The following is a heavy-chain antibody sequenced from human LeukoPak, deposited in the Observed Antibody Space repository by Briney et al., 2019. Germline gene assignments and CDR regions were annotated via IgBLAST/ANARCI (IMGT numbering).Heavy chain of an antibody. CDR3: ARIEARGYAFDI. CDR2: IKQDGTEK. CDR1: GFTFSIYV. D-gene: IGHD3-10*01. V-gene: IGHV3-7*01. Sequence: GGSLRLSCAASGFTFSIYVMSWVRQAPGKGLEWVANIKQDGTEKYYVDSVKGRFTISRDNAKNSLYLQMNSLRAEDTAVYYCARIEARGYAFDIWGQGTMVTVSS. J-gene: IGHJ3*02.